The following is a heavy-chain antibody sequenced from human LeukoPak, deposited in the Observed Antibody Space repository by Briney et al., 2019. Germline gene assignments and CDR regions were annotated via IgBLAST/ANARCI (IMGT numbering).Heavy chain of an antibody. CDR2: ISSNTI. D-gene: IGHD5-18*01. V-gene: IGHV3-48*01. CDR3: ARDTAYAFDI. J-gene: IGHJ3*02. Sequence: GGSLRLSCAASGFTFSSYSMNWVRQAPGKGLEWVSYISSNTIYYADSVKGRFTISRDNAKNSLYLQMNSLRAEDTAVYYCARDTAYAFDIWGQETMVTVSS. CDR1: GFTFSSYS.